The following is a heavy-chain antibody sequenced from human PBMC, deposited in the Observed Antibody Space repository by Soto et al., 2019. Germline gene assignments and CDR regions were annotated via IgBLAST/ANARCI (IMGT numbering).Heavy chain of an antibody. V-gene: IGHV3-21*01. D-gene: IGHD5-12*01. CDR2: ISSSSSYI. Sequence: GGSLRLSCAASGFTFSSYSMNWVRQAPGKGLEWVSSISSSSSYIYYADSVKGRFTISRDNAKNSLYLQMNSLRAEDTAVYYCARVGVRGYDYGYFDYWGQGTLVTVSS. J-gene: IGHJ4*02. CDR1: GFTFSSYS. CDR3: ARVGVRGYDYGYFDY.